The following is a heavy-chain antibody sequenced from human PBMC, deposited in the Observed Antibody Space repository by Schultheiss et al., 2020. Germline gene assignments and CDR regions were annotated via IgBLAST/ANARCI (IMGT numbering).Heavy chain of an antibody. Sequence: GGSLRLSCAASGFTFNTYWMGWVRLAPGRGLEWVATINRDGSASYYVDSVKGRFTISRDNAKNSLYLQMNSLRAEDTAVYYCAKEMLATDREYYYYGMDVWGQGTTVTVSS. CDR3: AKEMLATDREYYYYGMDV. D-gene: IGHD1-1*01. V-gene: IGHV3-7*01. J-gene: IGHJ6*02. CDR2: INRDGSAS. CDR1: GFTFNTYW.